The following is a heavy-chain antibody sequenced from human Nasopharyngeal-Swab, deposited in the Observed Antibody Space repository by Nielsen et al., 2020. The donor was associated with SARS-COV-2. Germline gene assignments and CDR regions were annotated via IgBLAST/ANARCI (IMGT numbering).Heavy chain of an antibody. Sequence: RQAPGKGLEWVGSIYYSGSTYYNPSLKSRVTISADTSKNQFSLKLSSVTAADTAVYYCASIAAAGAPGYWGQGTLVTVSS. V-gene: IGHV4-39*01. D-gene: IGHD6-13*01. CDR2: IYYSGST. J-gene: IGHJ4*02. CDR3: ASIAAAGAPGY.